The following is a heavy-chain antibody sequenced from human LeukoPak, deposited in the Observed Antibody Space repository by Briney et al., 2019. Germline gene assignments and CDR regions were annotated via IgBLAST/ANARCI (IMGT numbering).Heavy chain of an antibody. Sequence: GGSLRLSRAASGFLVCGYDLNWMRQAPGKGRECGAYISISSTNIHYADSVRGRFTISRDNANNSLYLQLSSLRVEDTAVYYCALAPTAMGDYYYYGMDVWGQGTTVTVSS. J-gene: IGHJ6*02. CDR2: ISISSTNI. D-gene: IGHD5-18*01. CDR3: ALAPTAMGDYYYYGMDV. CDR1: GFLVCGYD. V-gene: IGHV3-11*06.